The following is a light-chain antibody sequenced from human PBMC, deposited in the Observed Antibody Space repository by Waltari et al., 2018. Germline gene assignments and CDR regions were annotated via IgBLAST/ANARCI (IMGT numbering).Light chain of an antibody. J-gene: IGKJ1*01. CDR3: QNYDRVPWT. CDR2: ASS. CDR1: QDISNS. V-gene: IGKV1-27*01. Sequence: DIQMTQSPSSLSASVGDRLTISCRASQDISNSLAWYPQLPGKVPKLLISASSALQSGVPSRFSGSGSGSDFTLTINNLQTEDFATYYCQNYDRVPWTFGPGTKVDVK.